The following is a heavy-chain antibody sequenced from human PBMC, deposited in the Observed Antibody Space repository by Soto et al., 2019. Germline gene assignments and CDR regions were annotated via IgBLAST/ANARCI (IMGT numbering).Heavy chain of an antibody. CDR2: IYYSGST. CDR1: GGSISSSSYY. CDR3: SCHVLNWNVHLNRFDI. D-gene: IGHD1-1*01. Sequence: SETLSLTCTVSGGSISSSSYYWGWIRQPPGKGLEWIGSIYYSGSTYYNPSLKSRVTISVDTSKNQFSLKLSSVTAADTAVYYCSCHVLNWNVHLNRFDIWGQGTLVTVSS. J-gene: IGHJ5*02. V-gene: IGHV4-39*01.